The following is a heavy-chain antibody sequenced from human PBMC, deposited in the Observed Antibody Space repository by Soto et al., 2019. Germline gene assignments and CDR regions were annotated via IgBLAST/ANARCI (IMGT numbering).Heavy chain of an antibody. CDR2: ISAYNGNT. D-gene: IGHD5-12*01. V-gene: IGHV1-18*01. CDR3: ARDLGPGYIGFSDH. CDR1: GYTFSNYG. Sequence: ASVKVSCKTSGYTFSNYGINWVRQAAGQGLEWMGWISAYNGNTNFAQKLQGRVSLTTDTSSTTAYMELRSLTSDDTAVYYCARDLGPGYIGFSDHWGQGTLVNVSS. J-gene: IGHJ4*02.